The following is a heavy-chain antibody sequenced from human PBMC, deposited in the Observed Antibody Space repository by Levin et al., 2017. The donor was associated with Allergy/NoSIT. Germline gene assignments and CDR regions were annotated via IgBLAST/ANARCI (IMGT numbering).Heavy chain of an antibody. CDR2: ISYDGSNK. CDR1: GFTFSSYS. Sequence: PGESLKISCAASGFTFSSYSLHWVRHASGKGLEWVAAISYDGSNKYYADSVKARFTISRDNSKNMMYLQMNSLRPADTSMYYCAGDPLIYGGNSVIWYFDLWGRGTLVTVSA. D-gene: IGHD4-23*01. CDR3: AGDPLIYGGNSVIWYFDL. J-gene: IGHJ2*01. V-gene: IGHV3-30*03.